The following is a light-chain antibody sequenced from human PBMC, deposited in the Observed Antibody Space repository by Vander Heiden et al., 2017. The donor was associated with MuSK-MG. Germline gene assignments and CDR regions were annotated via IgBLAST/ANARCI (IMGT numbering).Light chain of an antibody. CDR3: QAWDGTTGQWV. Sequence: SYVLSPSPSVSVAPGQPARIPCWCNIGSKSVHWYQQKAGPAPVLVVYEDTDRPSGIPDRFSGSKSGNTATLIISRVEAGDEADYYCQAWDGTTGQWVFGGGTKLTVL. CDR1: IGSKS. CDR2: EDT. J-gene: IGLJ3*02. V-gene: IGLV3-21*02.